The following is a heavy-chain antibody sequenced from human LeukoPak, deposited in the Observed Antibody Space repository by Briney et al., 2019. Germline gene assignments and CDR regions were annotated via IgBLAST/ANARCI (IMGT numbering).Heavy chain of an antibody. J-gene: IGHJ6*03. D-gene: IGHD1-14*01. CDR3: ARDPEAYYMDV. CDR2: ISGSGDRT. CDR1: GFTFSSSA. V-gene: IGHV3-23*01. Sequence: GGSLRLSCAASGFTFSSSAMSWVRQAPGKGLEWVSTISGSGDRTYYADSVKGRFTISRDNSKNTLFLHMNSLRAEDTALYYCARDPEAYYMDVWGKGTTVTVSS.